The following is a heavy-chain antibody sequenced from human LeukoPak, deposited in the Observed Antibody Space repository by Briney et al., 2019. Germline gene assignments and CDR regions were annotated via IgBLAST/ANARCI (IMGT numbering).Heavy chain of an antibody. D-gene: IGHD3-22*01. CDR2: INPKSGGT. V-gene: IGHV1-2*02. CDR3: ARVKTMIIVVSLFDY. CDR1: GYTFTGYY. Sequence: GASVKVSCKASGYTFTGYYIHWVRQAPGQGLEWMGWINPKSGGTNYAQKFQGGVTMTRDTSISTAFMELSRLTSDDTAVYYCARVKTMIIVVSLFDYWGQGTLVTVSS. J-gene: IGHJ4*02.